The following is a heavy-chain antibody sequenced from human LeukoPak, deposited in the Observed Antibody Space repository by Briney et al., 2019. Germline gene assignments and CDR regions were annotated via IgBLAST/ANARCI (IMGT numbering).Heavy chain of an antibody. CDR2: IKSKNDGGTR. CDR3: TTDGGITIRPLFDF. D-gene: IGHD1-14*01. J-gene: IGHJ4*02. V-gene: IGHV3-15*01. Sequence: PGGSLRLSCAASGITFTSAWMGWVRRAPGKGLEWVGRIKSKNDGGTRDYAAPVRGRFTISTDDSKITSYLQMNNLKIEDTAVYYCTTDGGITIRPLFDFWGQGTLVTVSS. CDR1: GITFTSAW.